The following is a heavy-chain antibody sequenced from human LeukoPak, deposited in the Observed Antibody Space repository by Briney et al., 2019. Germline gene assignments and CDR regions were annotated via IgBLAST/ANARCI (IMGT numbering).Heavy chain of an antibody. D-gene: IGHD3-16*02. CDR2: IIPIFGTA. CDR3: ARLRLGELSAFDY. V-gene: IGHV1-69*05. CDR1: GGTFSSYA. Sequence: SVKVSCKASGGTFSSYAISWVRQAPGQGLEWMGRIIPIFGTANYAQKFQGRVTITTDESTSTAYMELSSLRSEDTAVHYCARLRLGELSAFDYWGQGSLVTVSS. J-gene: IGHJ4*02.